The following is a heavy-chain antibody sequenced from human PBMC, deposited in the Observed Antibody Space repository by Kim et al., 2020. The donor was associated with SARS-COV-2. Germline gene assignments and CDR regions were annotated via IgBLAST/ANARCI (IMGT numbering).Heavy chain of an antibody. D-gene: IGHD2-21*01. J-gene: IGHJ3*02. Sequence: GGSLRLSCAASGFTFSSYEMNWVRQAPGKGLEWVSYISSSGSTIYYADSVKGRFTISRDNAKNSLYLQMNSLRAEDTAVYYCATYMSLLAYRLDAFDIWGQGTMVTVSS. V-gene: IGHV3-48*03. CDR2: ISSSGSTI. CDR3: ATYMSLLAYRLDAFDI. CDR1: GFTFSSYE.